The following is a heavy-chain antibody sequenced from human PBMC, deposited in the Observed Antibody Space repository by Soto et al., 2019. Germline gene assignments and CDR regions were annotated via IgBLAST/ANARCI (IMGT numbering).Heavy chain of an antibody. Sequence: GGSLRLSCAASGFTISRYEMNWVRQAPGKGLEWLSYISGSGTTIKYADSVRGRFTISRNNAKHSLDLQMNSLRVEDTALYYCARERFLQFSTDDGFDVWGQGTMVTLSS. CDR2: ISGSGTTI. J-gene: IGHJ3*01. V-gene: IGHV3-48*03. CDR3: ARERFLQFSTDDGFDV. CDR1: GFTISRYE. D-gene: IGHD1-1*01.